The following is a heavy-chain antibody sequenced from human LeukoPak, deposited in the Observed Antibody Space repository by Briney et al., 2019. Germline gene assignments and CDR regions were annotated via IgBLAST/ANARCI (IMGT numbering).Heavy chain of an antibody. V-gene: IGHV4-34*01. CDR2: INHSGST. D-gene: IGHD3-10*01. Sequence: SETLSLTCGVYGGSLRDHYWSWIRQPPGKGLEWVGEINHSGSTNYNPSFWGRVTISVDTSKNQFFLKLNSVTAADTAVYYCARESDPITGYFYYYMDVWGRGTTVTVFS. CDR3: ARESDPITGYFYYYMDV. J-gene: IGHJ6*03. CDR1: GGSLRDHY.